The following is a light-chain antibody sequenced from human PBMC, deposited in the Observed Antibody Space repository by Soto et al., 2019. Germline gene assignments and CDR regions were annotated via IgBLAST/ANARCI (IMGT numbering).Light chain of an antibody. V-gene: IGKV3-11*01. CDR2: DAS. J-gene: IGKJ5*01. CDR1: QSVNRY. CDR3: QQRSNWPGIT. Sequence: EIVWTQSPATLSLSPGERATLSCRASQSVNRYLAWYQQKPGQAPRLLIYDASSRATGIPARFSGSGSGTDFTLTINSLEPEDFAVYYCQQRSNWPGITFGQGTRLE.